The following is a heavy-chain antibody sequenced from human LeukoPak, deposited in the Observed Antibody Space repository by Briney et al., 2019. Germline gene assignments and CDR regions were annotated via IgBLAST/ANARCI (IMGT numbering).Heavy chain of an antibody. CDR1: GDSISSRDYY. V-gene: IGHV4-34*01. Sequence: PSETLSLTCTVSGDSISSRDYYWSWIRQPPGKGLEWIGEINHSGSTNYNPSLKSRVTISVDTSKNQFSLKLSSVTAADTAVYYCARIQWDRNVWGQGTTVTVSS. D-gene: IGHD1-26*01. CDR2: INHSGST. J-gene: IGHJ6*02. CDR3: ARIQWDRNV.